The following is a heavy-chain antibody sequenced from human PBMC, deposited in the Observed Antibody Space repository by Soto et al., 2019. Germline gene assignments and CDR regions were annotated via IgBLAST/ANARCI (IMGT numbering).Heavy chain of an antibody. CDR1: GFTFSSYG. V-gene: IGHV3-30*18. CDR2: ISYDGSNK. D-gene: IGHD6-13*01. CDR3: AKDARPGAAAGIWWFDP. Sequence: QVQLVESGGGVVQPGRSLRLSCAASGFTFSSYGMHWVRQAPGKGLEWVAVISYDGSNKYYADSVKGRFTISRDNSKNTLYLHMNSLRAEDTAVYYCAKDARPGAAAGIWWFDPWGQGTLVTVSS. J-gene: IGHJ5*02.